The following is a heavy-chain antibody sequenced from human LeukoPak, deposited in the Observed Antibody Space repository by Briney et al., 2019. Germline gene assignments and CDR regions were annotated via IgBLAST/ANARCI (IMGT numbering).Heavy chain of an antibody. CDR3: ARENLAAAADY. CDR1: GFTFSNAW. V-gene: IGHV3-15*07. CDR2: IKSKTDGGTA. D-gene: IGHD6-25*01. Sequence: GGSLRLSCVASGFTFSNAWMNWVRQAPGKGLEWVGRIKSKTDGGTADYAAPVKGRFTISRDDSKNTLYLQMNSLRLEDTAVYYCARENLAAAADYWGQGTVVTVSS. J-gene: IGHJ4*02.